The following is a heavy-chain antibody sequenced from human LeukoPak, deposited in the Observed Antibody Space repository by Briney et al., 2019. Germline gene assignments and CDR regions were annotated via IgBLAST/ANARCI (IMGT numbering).Heavy chain of an antibody. CDR1: GDSVSSNSAT. CDR3: ARDLRTSSYGMDV. Sequence: SQTLSLTCAISGDSVSSNSATWNWIRQSPSRGLEWLGRTYYRSKWYNEYAVFVESRIAINPDTSKNQFSLQLSSVTPEDTAVYYCARDLRTSSYGMDVWGQGTTATVSS. CDR2: TYYRSKWYN. D-gene: IGHD4-17*01. J-gene: IGHJ6*02. V-gene: IGHV6-1*01.